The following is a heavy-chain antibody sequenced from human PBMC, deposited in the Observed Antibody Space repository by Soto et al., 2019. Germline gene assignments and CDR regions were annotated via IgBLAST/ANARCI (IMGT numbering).Heavy chain of an antibody. D-gene: IGHD3-9*01. J-gene: IGHJ6*02. V-gene: IGHV1-69*13. CDR1: GGTFSSYA. CDR3: ARSLEWEGEDYDILTGYPLAYYYGMDV. Sequence: ASVQVSCKASGGTFSSYAISWVRQAPGQGLEWMGGIIPIFGTANYAQKFQGRVTITADESTSTAYMELGSLRSEETAVYYCARSLEWEGEDYDILTGYPLAYYYGMDVWGQGTTVTVSS. CDR2: IIPIFGTA.